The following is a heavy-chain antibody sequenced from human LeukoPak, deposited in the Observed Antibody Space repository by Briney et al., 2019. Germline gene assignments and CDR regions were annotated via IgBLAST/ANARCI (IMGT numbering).Heavy chain of an antibody. J-gene: IGHJ6*04. V-gene: IGHV3-23*01. CDR3: AKDRGNFYGAYRNYGMDV. CDR1: GFPFSRYA. Sequence: GGSLGLFFAGSGFPFSRYATSWGRPAPGKGVGGVSAIMGSGGSTYYSDSVKGRFTISRDNSKNTLYLQMNRLRAEDTAVYYCAKDRGNFYGAYRNYGMDVWGKGTTVTVSS. CDR2: IMGSGGST. D-gene: IGHD4-17*01.